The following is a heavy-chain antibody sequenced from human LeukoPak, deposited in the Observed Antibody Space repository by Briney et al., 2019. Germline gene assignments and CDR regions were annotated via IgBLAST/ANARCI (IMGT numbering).Heavy chain of an antibody. V-gene: IGHV3-30*03. Sequence: GGSLRLSCAASGFTFSSYGMHWVRQAPGKGLEWVAVISYDGSNKYYADSVKGRFTISRDNSKNTLYLQMNSLRAEDTAVYYCARDLYCSSTSCSLLFDYWGQGTLVTVSS. CDR3: ARDLYCSSTSCSLLFDY. D-gene: IGHD2-2*01. CDR1: GFTFSSYG. CDR2: ISYDGSNK. J-gene: IGHJ4*02.